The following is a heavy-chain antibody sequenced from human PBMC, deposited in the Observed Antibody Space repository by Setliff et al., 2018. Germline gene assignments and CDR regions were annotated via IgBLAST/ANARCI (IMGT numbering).Heavy chain of an antibody. Sequence: GGSLRLSCAASGFTFSSYSMNWVRQAPGKGLEWVSYISSSSSTIYYADSVKGRFAISRNNAKNSLYLQMNSLRAEDTAVYYCARDGLGPGPTQAWGQGTLVTVSS. CDR3: ARDGLGPGPTQA. CDR2: ISSSSSTI. CDR1: GFTFSSYS. V-gene: IGHV3-48*04. J-gene: IGHJ5*02. D-gene: IGHD1-1*01.